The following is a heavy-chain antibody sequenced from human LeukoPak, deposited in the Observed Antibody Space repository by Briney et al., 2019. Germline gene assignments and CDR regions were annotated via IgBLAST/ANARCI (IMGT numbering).Heavy chain of an antibody. D-gene: IGHD1-26*01. V-gene: IGHV1-8*03. Sequence: GASVKVSCKASGYTFISYGISWVRQAPGQGLEWMGWMNPNSGNTGYAQKFQGRVTITRNTSISTAYMELSSLRSEDTAVYYCARTTGKIRATRNRRYYYYMDVWGKGTTVTVSS. J-gene: IGHJ6*03. CDR2: MNPNSGNT. CDR1: GYTFISYG. CDR3: ARTTGKIRATRNRRYYYYMDV.